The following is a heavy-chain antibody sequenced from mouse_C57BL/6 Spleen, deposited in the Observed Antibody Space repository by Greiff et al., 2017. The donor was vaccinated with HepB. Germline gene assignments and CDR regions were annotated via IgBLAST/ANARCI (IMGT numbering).Heavy chain of an antibody. CDR2: IWGGGST. CDR3: AKHEGVGEQPDWFAY. J-gene: IGHJ3*01. V-gene: IGHV2-9*01. Sequence: VHLVESGPGLVAPSQSLSITCTVSGFSLTSYGVDWVRQPPGKGLEWLGVIWGGGSTNYNSALMSRLSISKDNSKSQVFLKMNRLQTDDTAMYYCAKHEGVGEQPDWFAYWGQGTLVTVSA. CDR1: GFSLTSYG. D-gene: IGHD3-1*01.